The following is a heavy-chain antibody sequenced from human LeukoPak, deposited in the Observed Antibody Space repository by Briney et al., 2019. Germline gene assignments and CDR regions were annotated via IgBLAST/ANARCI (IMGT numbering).Heavy chain of an antibody. D-gene: IGHD2-21*02. CDR3: ARAVVTPTYFDY. Sequence: PSETLSLTCAASGYSISSGYYWGWIRQPPGMGLEWIGSIYHSGSTYYNPSLKSRVTISVDTSKNQFSLKLSSVTAADTAVYYCARAVVTPTYFDYWGQGTLVTVSS. CDR2: IYHSGST. CDR1: GYSISSGYY. V-gene: IGHV4-38-2*01. J-gene: IGHJ4*02.